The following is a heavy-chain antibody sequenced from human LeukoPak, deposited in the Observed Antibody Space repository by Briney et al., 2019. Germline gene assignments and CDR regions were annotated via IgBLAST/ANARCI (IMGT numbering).Heavy chain of an antibody. CDR1: GFTFSNVW. V-gene: IGHV3-15*01. CDR3: TTGPLAYCGGDCYRFDY. Sequence: PGGSLRLSCAASGFTFSNVWMSWVRQAPGKGLEWVGRIKSKTDGGTTDYAAPVKGRFTISRDDSKNTLYLQMNSLKTEDTAVYYCTTGPLAYCGGDCYRFDYWGQGTLVTVSS. J-gene: IGHJ4*02. CDR2: IKSKTDGGTT. D-gene: IGHD2-21*02.